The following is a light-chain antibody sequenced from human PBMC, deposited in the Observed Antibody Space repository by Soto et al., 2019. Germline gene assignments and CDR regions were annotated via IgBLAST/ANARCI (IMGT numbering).Light chain of an antibody. V-gene: IGLV2-8*01. Sequence: QSVLTQPPSASGSPGQSVTISCTGTSSDVGAYKYVSWYQQYPGKAPKLMISEVTKRPSGVPDRFSGSKSGNTASLTVSGLQAEDEADYYCTSYVGNDIWVFGGGTKRTVL. CDR1: SSDVGAYKY. J-gene: IGLJ3*02. CDR3: TSYVGNDIWV. CDR2: EVT.